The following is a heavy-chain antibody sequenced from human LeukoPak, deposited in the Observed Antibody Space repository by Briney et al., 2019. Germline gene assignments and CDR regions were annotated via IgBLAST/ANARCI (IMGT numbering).Heavy chain of an antibody. CDR1: GYTFTSYG. D-gene: IGHD3-22*01. CDR3: ARADTRGYYYDSSGYSDY. J-gene: IGHJ4*02. V-gene: IGHV1-18*01. CDR2: ISAYNGNT. Sequence: ASVKVSCKASGYTFTSYGISWVRQAPGQGLEWMGWISAYNGNTNYAQKLQGRVTMTTDTSTSTAYMELRSLRSDDTAVYYCARADTRGYYYDSSGYSDYWGQGTLVTVSS.